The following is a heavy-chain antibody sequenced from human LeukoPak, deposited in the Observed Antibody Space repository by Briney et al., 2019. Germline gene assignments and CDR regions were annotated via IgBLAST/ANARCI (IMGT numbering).Heavy chain of an antibody. J-gene: IGHJ4*02. V-gene: IGHV3-7*01. CDR3: ARGTHWASGPFDY. CDR1: GFTFTTYW. Sequence: PGGSLRLSCAASGFTFTTYWMSWVRQAPGKGLEWVANIKQDGSEKYYMDSVKGRFTISRDNAKNSLYLQMNGLRAEDTAVYYCARGTHWASGPFDYWGQGTLVTVSS. CDR2: IKQDGSEK. D-gene: IGHD5-12*01.